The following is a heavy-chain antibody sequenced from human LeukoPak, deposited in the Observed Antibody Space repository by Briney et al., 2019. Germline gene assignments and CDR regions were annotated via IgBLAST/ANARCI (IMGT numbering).Heavy chain of an antibody. CDR2: ISSSGDTI. CDR1: GSTFSDYY. V-gene: IGHV3-11*04. J-gene: IGHJ4*02. D-gene: IGHD3-10*01. Sequence: NPGGSLRLSCAASGSTFSDYYMSWIRQAPGKGLGGVSYISSSGDTIYYADSVKGRFTVSRDNAKNSLYLQMDSLRAEDTAVYYCAGGSDLGFWGQGTLVTVSS. CDR3: AGGSDLGF.